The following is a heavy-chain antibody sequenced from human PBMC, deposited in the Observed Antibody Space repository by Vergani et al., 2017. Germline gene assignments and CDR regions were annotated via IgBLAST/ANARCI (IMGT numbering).Heavy chain of an antibody. Sequence: QVQLVQSGAEVKKPGASVKVSCKASGYTFTCYYMHWVRQAPGQGLEWMGWINPNSGGTNYAQKFQGRVTMTRDTSISTAYMELSRLRSDDTAVYYCARDRTPVAVAGTAANFDYWGQGTLVTVSS. CDR1: GYTFTCYY. V-gene: IGHV1-2*02. J-gene: IGHJ4*02. CDR3: ARDRTPVAVAGTAANFDY. D-gene: IGHD6-19*01. CDR2: INPNSGGT.